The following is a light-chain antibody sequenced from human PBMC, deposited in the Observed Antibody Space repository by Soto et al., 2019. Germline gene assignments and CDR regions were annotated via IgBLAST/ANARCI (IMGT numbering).Light chain of an antibody. CDR1: SSDVGGYNY. J-gene: IGLJ3*02. CDR3: CSYAGSYTWV. Sequence: QSALTQPRSVSGSPGQSVTISCTGTSSDVGGYNYVSWYRQHPGKAPKLMTYDVSKRPSGVPDRFSGSKSGNTASLTISGLQAEDEADYYCCSYAGSYTWVFGGGTKLTVL. CDR2: DVS. V-gene: IGLV2-11*01.